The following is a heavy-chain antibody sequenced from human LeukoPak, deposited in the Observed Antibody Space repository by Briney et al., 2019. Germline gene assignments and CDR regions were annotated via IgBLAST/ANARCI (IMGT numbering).Heavy chain of an antibody. Sequence: ASVKVSCKASGYTFTGYYMHWVRQAPGQGLEWMGWINPNSGGTNYAQKFQGRVTMTRDTSISTAYMELSRLRSDDTAVYYCARDFLYRATRNMADYWGQGTLVTVSS. J-gene: IGHJ4*02. V-gene: IGHV1-2*02. D-gene: IGHD3-10*01. CDR3: ARDFLYRATRNMADY. CDR1: GYTFTGYY. CDR2: INPNSGGT.